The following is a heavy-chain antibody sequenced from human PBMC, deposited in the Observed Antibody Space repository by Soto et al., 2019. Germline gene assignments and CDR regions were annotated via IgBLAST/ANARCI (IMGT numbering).Heavy chain of an antibody. J-gene: IGHJ3*02. CDR1: GGTFSSYT. Sequence: ASVKVSCKASGGTFSSYTISWVRQDHGQGLEWMGRIIPILGIANYAQKFQGRVTITADKSTSTAYMELSSLRSEDTAVYYCARYRARLRYFDWYDAFDIWGQGTMVTVSS. V-gene: IGHV1-69*02. D-gene: IGHD3-9*01. CDR3: ARYRARLRYFDWYDAFDI. CDR2: IIPILGIA.